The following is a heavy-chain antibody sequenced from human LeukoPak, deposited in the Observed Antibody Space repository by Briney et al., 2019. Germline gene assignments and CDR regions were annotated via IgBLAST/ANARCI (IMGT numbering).Heavy chain of an antibody. CDR2: ISGSGGST. Sequence: PGGSLRLSCAASGFTFSSYAMSWVRQAPGKGLEWVSGISGSGGSTYYADSVKGRFTISRDNSKNTLYLQMNSLGAEDTAVYYCSKVSSDWYGPLDYWGQGTLVTVSS. CDR1: GFTFSSYA. CDR3: SKVSSDWYGPLDY. D-gene: IGHD6-13*01. J-gene: IGHJ4*02. V-gene: IGHV3-23*01.